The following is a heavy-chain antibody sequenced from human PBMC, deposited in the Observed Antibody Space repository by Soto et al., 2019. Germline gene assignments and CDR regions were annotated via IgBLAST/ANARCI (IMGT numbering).Heavy chain of an antibody. V-gene: IGHV3-23*01. CDR3: AKDVPDTAKVYFDY. Sequence: GGSRRRSWPASGFTFSRYGMSWVRQAPGKGLEWVSAISVSGGSTYYADSVKGRFTISRDKSKHTLYRQMNSLRAEDTAVYYCAKDVPDTAKVYFDYWGQGTLVTVSS. CDR2: ISVSGGST. J-gene: IGHJ4*02. CDR1: GFTFSRYG. D-gene: IGHD5-18*01.